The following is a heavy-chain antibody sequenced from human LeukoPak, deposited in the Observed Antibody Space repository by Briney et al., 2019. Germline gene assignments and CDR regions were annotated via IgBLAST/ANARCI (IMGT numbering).Heavy chain of an antibody. J-gene: IGHJ3*01. CDR2: IGGSGSNT. CDR1: EFPFSAYA. V-gene: IGHV3-23*01. CDR3: GRDPNGDYVGAFEF. D-gene: IGHD4-17*01. Sequence: GGSLRVSCVASEFPFSAYAMTWVRLTPGKGLEWVSSIGGSGSNTNYADSVRGRFTISRDNSKNTLYLQMNSLRAEDTAVYYCGRDPNGDYVGAFEFWGQGTLVSVSS.